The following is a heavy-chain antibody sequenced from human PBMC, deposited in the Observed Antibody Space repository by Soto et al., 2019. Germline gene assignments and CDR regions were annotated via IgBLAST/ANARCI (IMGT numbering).Heavy chain of an antibody. CDR3: ARDPYDFWSGYHHYYYGMDV. CDR2: IIPIFGTA. CDR1: GGTFSSYA. Sequence: QVQLVQSGAEVKKPGSSVKVSCKASGGTFSSYAISWVRQAPGQGLEWIGGIIPIFGTANYAQKFQGRVTITADESTSTAYMELSSLRSEDTAVYYCARDPYDFWSGYHHYYYGMDVWGQGTTVTVSS. V-gene: IGHV1-69*01. D-gene: IGHD3-3*01. J-gene: IGHJ6*02.